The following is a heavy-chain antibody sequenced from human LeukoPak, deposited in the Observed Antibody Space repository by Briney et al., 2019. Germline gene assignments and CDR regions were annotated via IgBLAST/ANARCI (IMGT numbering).Heavy chain of an antibody. V-gene: IGHV4-59*12. D-gene: IGHD6-19*01. J-gene: IGHJ4*02. CDR1: GGSISSYY. CDR3: ARMGRIAVAGLDY. Sequence: SETLSLTCTVSGGSISSYYWSWIRQPPGKGLEWIGYIYYSGSTNYNPSLKSRVTISVDTSKNQFSLKLSSVTAADTAVYYCARMGRIAVAGLDYWGQGTLVTVSS. CDR2: IYYSGST.